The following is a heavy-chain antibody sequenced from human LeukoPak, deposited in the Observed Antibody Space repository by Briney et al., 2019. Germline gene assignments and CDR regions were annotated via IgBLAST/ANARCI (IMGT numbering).Heavy chain of an antibody. CDR2: IKQDGSEI. D-gene: IGHD3-9*01. J-gene: IGHJ4*02. CDR3: ARGGLEYFDWCNDY. Sequence: AGGSLRLSCAASGFTFSSYWMSWVRQAPGKGLEWVANIKQDGSEIYYVDSVKGRFTISRDNAKNSLYLQMNNLRVEDTALYYCARGGLEYFDWCNDYWGQGTLVTVSS. V-gene: IGHV3-7*01. CDR1: GFTFSSYW.